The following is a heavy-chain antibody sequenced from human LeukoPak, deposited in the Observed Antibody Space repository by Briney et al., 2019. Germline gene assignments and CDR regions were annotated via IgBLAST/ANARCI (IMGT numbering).Heavy chain of an antibody. CDR3: ARQAGPYYMDV. V-gene: IGHV3-21*01. CDR2: IDRSGNYI. Sequence: GGSLRLSCAASGFTFSAYTMNWVRKVPGKGRKWVSSIDRSGNYIYHADSVKGRFTLSRYNAKNSLYLHMNTMEAEDTAVYYCARQAGPYYMDVWGKGTTVTVSS. D-gene: IGHD6-13*01. J-gene: IGHJ6*03. CDR1: GFTFSAYT.